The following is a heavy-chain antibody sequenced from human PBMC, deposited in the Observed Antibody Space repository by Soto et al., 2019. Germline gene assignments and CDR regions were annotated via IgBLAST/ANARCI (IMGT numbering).Heavy chain of an antibody. CDR3: ARASGYSNGWGNYYYYMDV. Sequence: QVQLQQWGAGLLKPSETLSLTCAVYGGSFFNYEWTWIRQPPGKGLEWIGEIKHREVRNSETTNYNPSLQSRVAISVDTSKNQFSLKLTSVTAADTAVYYCARASGYSNGWGNYYYYMDVWGKGTTVTVSS. D-gene: IGHD6-19*01. CDR1: GGSFFNYE. CDR2: IKHREVRNSETT. V-gene: IGHV4-34*01. J-gene: IGHJ6*03.